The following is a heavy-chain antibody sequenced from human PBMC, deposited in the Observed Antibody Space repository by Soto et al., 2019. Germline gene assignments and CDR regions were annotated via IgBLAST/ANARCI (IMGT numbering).Heavy chain of an antibody. CDR3: XXXXRXXXVXXXXXXGXXNNAFDI. V-gene: IGHV3-33*01. CDR1: GFTFSSYG. J-gene: IGHJ3*02. CDR2: XXXDGXNK. Sequence: QVQLVESGGGVVQPGRSLRLSCAASGFTFSSYGMHWVRQAPGKGLEWVAVXXXDGXNKYYADSVKGRFTISRDNSKNTLYLQMNSXRXXXXXXXXXXXXXRXXXVXXXXXXGXXNNAFDIWGQGTMVTVSS.